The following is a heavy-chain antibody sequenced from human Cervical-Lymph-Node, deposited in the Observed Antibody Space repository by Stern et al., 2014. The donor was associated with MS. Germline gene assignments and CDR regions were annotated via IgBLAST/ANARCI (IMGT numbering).Heavy chain of an antibody. D-gene: IGHD1-14*01. CDR1: GYKFSIYW. Sequence: QLVQSGAELIRPGESLKISCKGSGYKFSIYWIAWVRQMPGKGLEWMGIIYPGASETRYSPSFQGQVTMSADKSTSTAYLQWSSLNASDTAMYFCARQTTAWASDVWGQGTLVTVSS. V-gene: IGHV5-51*01. CDR3: ARQTTAWASDV. J-gene: IGHJ4*02. CDR2: IYPGASET.